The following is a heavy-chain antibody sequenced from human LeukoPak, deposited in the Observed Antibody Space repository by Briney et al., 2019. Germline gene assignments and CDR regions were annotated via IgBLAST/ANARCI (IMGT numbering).Heavy chain of an antibody. CDR3: ARRGVIVATIRTDTAGREPFDY. J-gene: IGHJ4*02. Sequence: ASVKVSCKASGYTFTGNYMHWVRQAPGQGLEWIGWINPNSGGTNYAQKFQGWVIMTRDTSISTAYMELSRLRSDDTAVYYCARRGVIVATIRTDTAGREPFDYWGQGTLVTVSS. D-gene: IGHD5-12*01. CDR1: GYTFTGNY. CDR2: INPNSGGT. V-gene: IGHV1-2*04.